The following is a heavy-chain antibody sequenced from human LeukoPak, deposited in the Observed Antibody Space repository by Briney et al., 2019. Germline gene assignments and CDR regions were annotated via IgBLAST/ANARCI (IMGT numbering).Heavy chain of an antibody. J-gene: IGHJ4*02. CDR3: ARDLAYSRLDY. CDR2: INPDGNKK. D-gene: IGHD5-18*01. Sequence: GGSLRLSCVASGFTFRSYPMTWVRQVPGKGLEWVASINPDGNKKYSADSVKGRFTISRDNAENSLYLQMNSLRVEDTAFYYCARDLAYSRLDYWGQGMLVTVSS. CDR1: GFTFRSYP. V-gene: IGHV3-7*01.